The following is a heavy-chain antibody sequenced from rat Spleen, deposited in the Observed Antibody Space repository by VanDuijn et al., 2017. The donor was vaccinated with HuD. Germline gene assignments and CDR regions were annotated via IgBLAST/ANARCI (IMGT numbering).Heavy chain of an antibody. V-gene: IGHV5-7*01. CDR2: ITHDGSGS. J-gene: IGHJ3*01. CDR1: GFTFSDYY. D-gene: IGHD1-7*01. CDR3: ARPSYGYPFAY. Sequence: EVRLVESDGGLVQPGRSLKLPCAASGFTFSDYYMAWVRQAPAKGLEWAATITHDGSGSYYRDSVKGRFTISRDNAKSTLYLQMDSLRSEDTATYYCARPSYGYPFAYWGQGTLVTVSS.